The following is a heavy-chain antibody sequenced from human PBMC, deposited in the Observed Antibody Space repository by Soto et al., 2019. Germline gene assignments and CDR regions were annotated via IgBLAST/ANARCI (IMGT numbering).Heavy chain of an antibody. CDR3: ARLGWYVSVGYYYLWDS. CDR2: INHSGST. D-gene: IGHD3-22*01. J-gene: IGHJ4*02. Sequence: SETLSLTCRVSDGSMNSDSSYWGWIRQPPGKGLEWIGVINHSGSTYHNLSLKGRVTMSVDASRNQFSLKLTSMTAADTAVYYCARLGWYVSVGYYYLWDSWGQGTLVTVSS. V-gene: IGHV4-39*01. CDR1: DGSMNSDSSY.